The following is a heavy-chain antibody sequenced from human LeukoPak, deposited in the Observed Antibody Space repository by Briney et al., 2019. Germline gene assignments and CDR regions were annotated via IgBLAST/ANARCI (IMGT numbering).Heavy chain of an antibody. CDR1: GGSISSSSYY. J-gene: IGHJ6*03. Sequence: PSETLSLTCTVSGGSISSSSYYWGWIRQPPGKGLEWIGSIYYSGSTYYNPSLKSRVTISVDTSKNQFSLKLSSVTAADTAVYYCARHYYGSGSYLLSGYYYYMDVWGKGTTVTISS. V-gene: IGHV4-39*01. CDR2: IYYSGST. D-gene: IGHD3-10*01. CDR3: ARHYYGSGSYLLSGYYYYMDV.